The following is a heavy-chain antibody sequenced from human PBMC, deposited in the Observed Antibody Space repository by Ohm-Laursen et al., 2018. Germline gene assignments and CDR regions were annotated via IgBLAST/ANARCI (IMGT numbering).Heavy chain of an antibody. J-gene: IGHJ4*02. V-gene: IGHV3-53*01. D-gene: IGHD3-22*01. CDR2: IYSGGST. CDR1: GFTVSSNY. CDR3: ARAYYYDSSFDY. Sequence: SLRLSCTAFGFTVSSNYMSWVRQAPGKGLEWVSVIYSGGSTYYADSVKGRFTISRDNSKNTLYLQMNSLRAEDTAVYYCARAYYYDSSFDYWGQGTLVTVSS.